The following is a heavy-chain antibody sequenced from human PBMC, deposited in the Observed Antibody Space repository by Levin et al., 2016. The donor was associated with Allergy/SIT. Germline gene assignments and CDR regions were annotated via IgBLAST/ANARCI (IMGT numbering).Heavy chain of an antibody. CDR2: ISSTGATI. CDR3: ARDPGDFDWLSGFDP. CDR1: GFTFRGYT. V-gene: IGHV3-48*01. Sequence: GGSLRLSCAASGFTFRGYTIHWVRQAPGKGLEWVSYISSTGATIYYADSVKGRFTISRDNAKNSLYLQMNSLRAEDTAVYYCARDPGDFDWLSGFDPWGQGTLVTVSS. J-gene: IGHJ5*02. D-gene: IGHD3-9*01.